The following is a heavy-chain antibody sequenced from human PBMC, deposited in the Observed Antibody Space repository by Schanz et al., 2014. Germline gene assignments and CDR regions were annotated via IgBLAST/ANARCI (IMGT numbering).Heavy chain of an antibody. Sequence: EVQLVESGGGLVQPGGSLRLSCAASGFTFSTSTMHWVRQAPGKGLEYVSSISSKGDMTFYGNSVKGRFTISRDNSKNTLYLQLGSLSAEDTAVYFCASDIRCYLFDYWGQGALVTVSS. CDR1: GFTFSTST. CDR2: ISSKGDMT. D-gene: IGHD2-15*01. J-gene: IGHJ4*02. CDR3: ASDIRCYLFDY. V-gene: IGHV3-64*01.